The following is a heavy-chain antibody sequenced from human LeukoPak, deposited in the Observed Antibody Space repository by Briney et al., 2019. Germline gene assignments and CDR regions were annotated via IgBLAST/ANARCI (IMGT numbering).Heavy chain of an antibody. CDR3: ATQAGSGSCVFDY. D-gene: IGHD1-26*01. J-gene: IGHJ4*02. CDR2: ISGSGDST. CDR1: GFTFSSSA. V-gene: IGHV3-23*01. Sequence: GGSLRLSCAASGFTFSSSAMSWVRQAPGKGLEWVSRISGSGDSTYYADSVKGRFTISRDNSKNTLYLQMNTLRAEDTAVYYCATQAGSGSCVFDYWGQGTLVTVSS.